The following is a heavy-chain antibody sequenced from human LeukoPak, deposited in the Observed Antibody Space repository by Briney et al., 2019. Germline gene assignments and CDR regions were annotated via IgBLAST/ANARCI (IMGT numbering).Heavy chain of an antibody. V-gene: IGHV3-23*01. D-gene: IGHD2-15*01. CDR3: AKDYSDSRVADAFFEY. CDR2: ISSGFTS. J-gene: IGHJ4*02. Sequence: PGVPVRLSCAAGGHPFRDCAMSWLRGAPGGGVEGVSGISSGFTSHYAGAVKGRFTISRDNAKHAFHLQLNSLRADDTAVYYCAKDYSDSRVADAFFEYWGQGTLVTVSS. CDR1: GHPFRDCA.